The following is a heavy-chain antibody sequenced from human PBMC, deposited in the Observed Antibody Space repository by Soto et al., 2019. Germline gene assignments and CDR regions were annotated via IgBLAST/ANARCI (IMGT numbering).Heavy chain of an antibody. J-gene: IGHJ6*02. V-gene: IGHV3-30-3*01. D-gene: IGHD1-26*01. CDR1: GFTFSSYA. CDR2: TSYDGSNK. Sequence: GGSLRLSCAASGFTFSSYAMHWVRQAPGKGLEWVAVTSYDGSNKYYADSVKGRFTISRDNSKNTLYLQMNSLRAEDTAVYYCARDRSYYGPHYYYYGMDVWGQGITVTVS. CDR3: ARDRSYYGPHYYYYGMDV.